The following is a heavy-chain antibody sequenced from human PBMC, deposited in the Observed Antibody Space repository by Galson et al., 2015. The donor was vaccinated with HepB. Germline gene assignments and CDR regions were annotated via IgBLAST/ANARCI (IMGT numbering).Heavy chain of an antibody. CDR3: AQRRNTSAESPLAY. D-gene: IGHD1/OR15-1a*01. CDR1: GFTFSSYA. Sequence: SLRLSCAASGFTFSSYAMSWVRQAPGKGLEWVSGISGIGGSTHHADSVKGRFTISRDNSKNMLYLQMNSLRAEDTAVYYCAQRRNTSAESPLAYWGQGTLVTVSS. CDR2: ISGIGGST. V-gene: IGHV3-23*01. J-gene: IGHJ4*02.